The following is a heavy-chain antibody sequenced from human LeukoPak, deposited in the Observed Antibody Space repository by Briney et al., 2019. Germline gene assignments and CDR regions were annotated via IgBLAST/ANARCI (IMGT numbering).Heavy chain of an antibody. D-gene: IGHD3-22*01. CDR3: ARHGSGYYSYFDH. CDR2: IYYSGTT. V-gene: IGHV4-39*01. Sequence: KSSETLSLTCTVSGGSITSSSYYWGWIRQPPGKGLEWIGSIYYSGTTYYNPSLNSRVTISVDTSKNQFSLKLSSVTAADTAVYYCARHGSGYYSYFDHWGQGTLVTVSS. J-gene: IGHJ4*02. CDR1: GGSITSSSYY.